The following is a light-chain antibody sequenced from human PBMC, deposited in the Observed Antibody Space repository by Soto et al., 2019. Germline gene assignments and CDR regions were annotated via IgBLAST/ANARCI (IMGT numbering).Light chain of an antibody. CDR3: QQSYDTPYT. CDR1: QRISSY. Sequence: DIQMTQSPSSLSASVGDRVTITCRASQRISSYLNWHQHKPGEAPKLLIFATSSLHSGVPSRFSGSGSETDFTLSISSLQPDDFATYHCQQSYDTPYTFGLGTKLEIK. J-gene: IGKJ2*01. V-gene: IGKV1-39*01. CDR2: ATS.